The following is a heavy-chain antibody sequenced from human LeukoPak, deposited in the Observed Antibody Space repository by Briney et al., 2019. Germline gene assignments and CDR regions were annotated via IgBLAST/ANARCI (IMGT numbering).Heavy chain of an antibody. CDR3: ARGGSSPYKYNAFDI. Sequence: PGGSLRLSCAASGFTFSTYEMNWVCQAPGKGLEWVSYISGSGSTIYYADSVKGRFTISRDNAKNSLYLQMNSLRAEDTAVYYCARGGSSPYKYNAFDIWGLGTMVTVSS. D-gene: IGHD2-2*01. J-gene: IGHJ3*02. CDR2: ISGSGSTI. V-gene: IGHV3-48*03. CDR1: GFTFSTYE.